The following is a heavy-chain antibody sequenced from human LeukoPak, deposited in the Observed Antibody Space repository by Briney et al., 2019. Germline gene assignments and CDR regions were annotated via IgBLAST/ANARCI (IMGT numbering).Heavy chain of an antibody. D-gene: IGHD1-20*01. J-gene: IGHJ4*02. CDR2: ISAYNGNT. Sequence: GASVKVSCKASGYTFTSYGISWVRQAPGQGLEWMGWISAYNGNTNYAQKLQGRVTMTTDTSTSTAYMELRSLRSDDTAVYYCARDPPRYNWNPGYFDYWGQGTLVTVSS. V-gene: IGHV1-18*01. CDR1: GYTFTSYG. CDR3: ARDPPRYNWNPGYFDY.